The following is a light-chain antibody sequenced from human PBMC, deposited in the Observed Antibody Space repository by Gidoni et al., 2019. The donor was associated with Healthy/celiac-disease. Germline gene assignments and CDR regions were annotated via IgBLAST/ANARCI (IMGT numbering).Light chain of an antibody. CDR1: QSISSW. V-gene: IGKV1-5*03. Sequence: DIQMTQSPSTLSASVGDRVTLTCRASQSISSWLAWYQQKPGKAPKLLIYTASSLESGVPSRFSGSGSGTEFTLTISSLQPDDFATYYCQQYNSYSYSFGQGTKLEIK. CDR3: QQYNSYSYS. J-gene: IGKJ2*03. CDR2: TAS.